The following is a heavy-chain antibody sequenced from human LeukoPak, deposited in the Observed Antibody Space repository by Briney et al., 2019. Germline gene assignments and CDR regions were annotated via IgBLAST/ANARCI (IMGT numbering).Heavy chain of an antibody. CDR1: GFTFSSYA. J-gene: IGHJ4*02. CDR2: VKSDGSST. CDR3: VRDGFLGPVTAYLDY. Sequence: GGSLRLSCAASGFTFSSYAMSWVRQAPGKGLEWVSRVKSDGSSTSYADSVKGRFTISRDNARNTLYLQMNSLRAEDTAVYYCVRDGFLGPVTAYLDYWGQGTPVTVSS. D-gene: IGHD2-21*02. V-gene: IGHV3-74*01.